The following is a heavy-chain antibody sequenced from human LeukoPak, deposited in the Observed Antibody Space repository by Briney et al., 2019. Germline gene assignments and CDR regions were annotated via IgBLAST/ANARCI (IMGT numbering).Heavy chain of an antibody. J-gene: IGHJ4*02. CDR2: IYYAGST. CDR1: GGSISSYY. CDR3: ARGSKAAPGTFDY. D-gene: IGHD6-13*01. V-gene: IGHV4-59*01. Sequence: SETLSLTCTVSGGSISSYYWSWIRQPPGKGLEWIGYIYYAGSTDYNPSLKSRVAISVDTSKNQFSLKLSSVTAADTAVYYCARGSKAAPGTFDYWGQGTLVTVSS.